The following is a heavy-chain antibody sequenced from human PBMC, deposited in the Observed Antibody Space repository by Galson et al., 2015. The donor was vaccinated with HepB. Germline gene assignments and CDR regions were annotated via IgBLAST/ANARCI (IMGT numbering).Heavy chain of an antibody. D-gene: IGHD1-26*01. CDR3: ARGGRVGATYFDY. V-gene: IGHV3-21*01. CDR1: GFTFSSYS. CDR2: ISSSSSYI. J-gene: IGHJ4*02. Sequence: SLRLSCAASGFTFSSYSMNWVRQAPGKGLEWVSSISSSSSYIYYADSVKGRFTISRDNAKNSLYLQMNSLRAEDTAVYCCARGGRVGATYFDYWGQGTLVTVSS.